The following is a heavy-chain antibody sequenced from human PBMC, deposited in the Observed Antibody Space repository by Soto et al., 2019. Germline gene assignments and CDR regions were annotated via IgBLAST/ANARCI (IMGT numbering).Heavy chain of an antibody. J-gene: IGHJ2*01. D-gene: IGHD5-12*01. CDR3: ARGNHRWLQLWYFYL. V-gene: IGHV1-69*12. CDR1: GGTFSSYA. CDR2: IIPIFGTV. Sequence: QVQLVQSGAEVKKPGSSVKVSCKASGGTFSSYAISWVRQAPGQGLEWMGGIIPIFGTVNYAQKFQGRVTITADESTSTAYMELSSLRSEDTAVYYCARGNHRWLQLWYFYLWGRGTLVTVSS.